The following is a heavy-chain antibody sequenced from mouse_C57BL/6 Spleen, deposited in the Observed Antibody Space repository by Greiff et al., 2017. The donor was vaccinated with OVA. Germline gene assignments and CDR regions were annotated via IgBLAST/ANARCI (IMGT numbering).Heavy chain of an antibody. Sequence: EVMLVESEGGLVQPGSSMKLSCTASGFTFSDYYMAWVRQVPEKGLEWVANINYDGSSTYYLDSLNSRFIISRDNAKNILYLQMSSLKSEDTATYYCARGAYYDYDYYAMDYWGQGTSVTVSS. V-gene: IGHV5-16*01. CDR2: INYDGSST. CDR3: ARGAYYDYDYYAMDY. D-gene: IGHD2-4*01. J-gene: IGHJ4*01. CDR1: GFTFSDYY.